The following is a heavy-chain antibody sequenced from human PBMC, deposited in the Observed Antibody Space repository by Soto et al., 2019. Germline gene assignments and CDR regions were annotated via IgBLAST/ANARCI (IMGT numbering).Heavy chain of an antibody. Sequence: SETLSLTCTVSGGSISSGDYYWSWVRQPPGKGLEWIGYIYYSGSTYYNPSLKSRVTISVDTSKNQFSLKLSSVTAADTAVYYCARGSRGYSYGASPPGSWGQGTLVTVSS. CDR2: IYYSGST. D-gene: IGHD5-18*01. CDR1: GGSISSGDYY. CDR3: ARGSRGYSYGASPPGS. V-gene: IGHV4-30-4*01. J-gene: IGHJ5*02.